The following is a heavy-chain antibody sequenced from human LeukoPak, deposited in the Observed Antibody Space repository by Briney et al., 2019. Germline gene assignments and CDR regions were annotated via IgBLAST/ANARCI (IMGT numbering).Heavy chain of an antibody. V-gene: IGHV2-5*01. CDR2: IYWNDDK. J-gene: IGHJ5*02. Sequence: SGPTLVNPTQTLTLTCTFSGFSLSTSGVGVGWIRQPPGKALEWLALIYWNDDKRYSPSLKSRLTITKDTSKNQVVLTMTNMDPVDTATYYCAHRPPAMVTGWFDPWGQGTLVTVSS. D-gene: IGHD5-18*01. CDR1: GFSLSTSGVG. CDR3: AHRPPAMVTGWFDP.